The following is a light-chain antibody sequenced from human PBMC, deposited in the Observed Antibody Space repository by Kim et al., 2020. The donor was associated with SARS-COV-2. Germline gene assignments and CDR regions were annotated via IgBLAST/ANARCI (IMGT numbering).Light chain of an antibody. V-gene: IGLV2-14*03. CDR2: DVT. J-gene: IGLJ1*01. CDR1: SSDVGAYNY. Sequence: GHSVTISCAGTSSDVGAYNYVSWYQQHPGKAPKLMIYDVTNRPSGVSNRFSGSKSGNTASLSISGLQAEDEAEYYCSSYSSSIPHVFGTGTKVTV. CDR3: SSYSSSIPHV.